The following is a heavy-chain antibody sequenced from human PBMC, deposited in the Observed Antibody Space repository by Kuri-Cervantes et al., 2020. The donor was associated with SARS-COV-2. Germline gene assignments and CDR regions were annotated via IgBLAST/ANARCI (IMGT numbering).Heavy chain of an antibody. CDR3: ARDNILYSGSGFDL. CDR2: FYYGYVT. Sequence: SETLSLTCTVSGGSISSFYWSWIRQSPGKGLEWIAYFYYGYVTNYNPSLKSRVTVSADTSKNQLSLKLSSVTAADTAVYYCARDNILYSGSGFDLWGQGTLVTVSS. D-gene: IGHD1-26*01. J-gene: IGHJ4*02. V-gene: IGHV4-59*01. CDR1: GGSISSFY.